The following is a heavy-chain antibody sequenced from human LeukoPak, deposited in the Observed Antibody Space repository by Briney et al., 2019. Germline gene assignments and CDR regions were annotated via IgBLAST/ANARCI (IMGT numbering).Heavy chain of an antibody. D-gene: IGHD2-2*01. Sequence: EASVKVSCKASGGTFSSYAISWVRQAPGQGLEWMGGIIPIFGTANYAQKFQGRVTITADESTSTAYMELSSLGSEDTAVYYCAREKDRYCSSTSCYVLMYYWGQGTLVTVSS. J-gene: IGHJ4*02. V-gene: IGHV1-69*13. CDR3: AREKDRYCSSTSCYVLMYY. CDR1: GGTFSSYA. CDR2: IIPIFGTA.